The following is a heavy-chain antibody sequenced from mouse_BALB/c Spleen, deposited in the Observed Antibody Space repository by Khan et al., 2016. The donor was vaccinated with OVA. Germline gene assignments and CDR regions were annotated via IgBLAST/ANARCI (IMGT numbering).Heavy chain of an antibody. CDR1: GFPFTDNY. V-gene: IGHV7-3*02. CDR2: LRKKASGYTT. CDR3: ARGDHGYGFAY. Sequence: EVELVEPGGGLVQPGGSLRLSCATPGFPFTDNYMSWSRQPPGKALVWWGFLRKKASGYTTEYSASAKGRFTISRDNSHSILYLQMNNLRAEYSATCYFARGDHGYGFAYWGHGTLVTFSA. J-gene: IGHJ3*01. D-gene: IGHD2-13*01.